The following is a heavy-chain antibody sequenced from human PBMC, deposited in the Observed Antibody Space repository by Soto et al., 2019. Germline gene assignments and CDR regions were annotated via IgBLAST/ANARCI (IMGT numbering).Heavy chain of an antibody. V-gene: IGHV4-34*01. D-gene: IGHD3-22*01. CDR3: ARGEYDSSGLYSWAPLGFDV. CDR1: GGSFTDYY. J-gene: IGHJ6*02. CDR2: INHSASS. Sequence: QVQLRQWGAGLLKPSETLVLTCAVSGGSFTDYYWGWIRQSPGKGLEWICEINHSASSTYNPSLASRVTILVDTSKKQFSLRLTSVTAADTAMYYCARGEYDSSGLYSWAPLGFDVWGQGTTVTVSS.